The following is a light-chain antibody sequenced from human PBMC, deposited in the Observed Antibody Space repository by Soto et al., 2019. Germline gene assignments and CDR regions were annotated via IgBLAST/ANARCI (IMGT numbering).Light chain of an antibody. J-gene: IGKJ4*02. Sequence: EIVLTQSPGTLSLSPGERATLSCRASQSVSSSYLAWYQQKPGQAPRQLIYGASSRATGIPDRFSGSGSGTVFTLTITRLEPEDFAVYYCQHDRTSFGGGTRVEIK. CDR3: QHDRTS. V-gene: IGKV3-20*01. CDR2: GAS. CDR1: QSVSSSY.